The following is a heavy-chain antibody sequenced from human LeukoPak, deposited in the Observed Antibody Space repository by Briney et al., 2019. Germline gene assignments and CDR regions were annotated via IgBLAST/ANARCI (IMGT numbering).Heavy chain of an antibody. CDR1: GFTFSSYG. Sequence: GGSLRLSCAASGFTFSSYGMHWVRQAPGKGLEWVAVISYVGSNKYYADSVKGRFTISRDNSKNTLHLQMNSLRAEDTAVYYCAKGILPAAIGPYDAFDIWGQGTMVTVSS. V-gene: IGHV3-30*18. D-gene: IGHD2-2*02. CDR2: ISYVGSNK. J-gene: IGHJ3*02. CDR3: AKGILPAAIGPYDAFDI.